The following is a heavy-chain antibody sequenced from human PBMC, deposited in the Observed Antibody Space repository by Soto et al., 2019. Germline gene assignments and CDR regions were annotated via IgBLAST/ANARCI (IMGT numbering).Heavy chain of an antibody. CDR2: IIPIFGTA. CDR1: GGTFSSYS. V-gene: IGHV1-69*01. J-gene: IGHJ4*02. CDR3: ARDGGRHSGGIDY. Sequence: QVQLVQSGAEVKKPGSSVKVSCKASGGTFSSYSINWVRQAPGQGLEWRGEIIPIFGTANYAQKFQGRVTSTADESTSTAYMELSSLRSEDTAVYYCARDGGRHSGGIDYWGQGTLVTVSS. D-gene: IGHD1-26*01.